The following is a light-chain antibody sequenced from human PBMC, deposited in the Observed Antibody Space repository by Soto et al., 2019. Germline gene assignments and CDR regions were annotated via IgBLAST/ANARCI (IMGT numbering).Light chain of an antibody. CDR2: AAS. CDR1: QYINNF. J-gene: IGKJ5*01. CDR3: QHYDGYPQT. V-gene: IGKV1-16*01. Sequence: DFQMTQSPSSLSASVGDIVTITCRASQYINNFLAWFQQKPGKAPKSLIFAASSLHSGVPSRFSCSGSGTDFTLTISSLQAEDFGTYYCQHYDGYPQTFGQGTRLEIK.